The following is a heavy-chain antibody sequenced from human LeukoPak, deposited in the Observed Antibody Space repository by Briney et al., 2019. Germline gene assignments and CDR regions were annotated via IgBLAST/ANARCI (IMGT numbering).Heavy chain of an antibody. CDR1: GFTFSSYG. CDR3: ARADSSSWPGEAFDA. D-gene: IGHD6-13*01. J-gene: IGHJ3*01. CDR2: IWSDGSNK. Sequence: GRSLRLSCAASGFTFSSYGMHWVRQAPGKGLEWVAIIWSDGSNKYYADSVKGRFTISRDNSKNTLYLQMDSLRAEDTAVYYCARADSSSWPGEAFDAWGQGTMVTVSS. V-gene: IGHV3-33*01.